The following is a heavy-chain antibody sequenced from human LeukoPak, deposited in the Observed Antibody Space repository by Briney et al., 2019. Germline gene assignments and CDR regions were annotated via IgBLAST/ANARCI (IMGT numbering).Heavy chain of an antibody. CDR2: IYYSGST. D-gene: IGHD2-2*01. CDR3: ASLGLYCSSTSCYH. V-gene: IGHV4-59*08. J-gene: IGHJ4*02. Sequence: SETLSLTCTVSGGSISSYYWSWIRQPPGKGLEWIGYIYYSGSTNYNPSLKSRVTISVDTSKNQFSLKLSSVTAADTAVYYCASLGLYCSSTSCYHWGQGTLVTVSS. CDR1: GGSISSYY.